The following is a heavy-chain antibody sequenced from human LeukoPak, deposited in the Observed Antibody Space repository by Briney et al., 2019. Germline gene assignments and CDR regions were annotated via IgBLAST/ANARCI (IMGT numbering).Heavy chain of an antibody. V-gene: IGHV3-23*01. CDR3: AKSPDVALVNFDY. D-gene: IGHD3-3*02. Sequence: GASLRLSCAASGFTFSSYAITWVRQAPGKGLEWVSTISASGGTTYYADSVKGRFTISRDNSKDTLHLQTNSLRAEDTAVYYCAKSPDVALVNFDYWGQGSLVTVSS. J-gene: IGHJ4*02. CDR2: ISASGGTT. CDR1: GFTFSSYA.